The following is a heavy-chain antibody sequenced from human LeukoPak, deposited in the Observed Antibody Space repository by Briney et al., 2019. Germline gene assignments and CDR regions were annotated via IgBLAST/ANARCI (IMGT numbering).Heavy chain of an antibody. J-gene: IGHJ4*02. CDR3: ARDGDYGSGTSPIDY. Sequence: SETLSLTCTVSGGSISSSSYYWGWIRQPPGKGLEWIGSIYYSGSTYYNPSLKSRVTISVDTSKNQFSLKLSSVTAADTAVYYCARDGDYGSGTSPIDYWGQGTLVTVSS. CDR2: IYYSGST. CDR1: GGSISSSSYY. V-gene: IGHV4-39*02. D-gene: IGHD3-10*01.